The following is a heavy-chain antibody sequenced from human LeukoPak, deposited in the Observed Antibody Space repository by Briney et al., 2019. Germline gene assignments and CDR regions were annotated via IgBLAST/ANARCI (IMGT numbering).Heavy chain of an antibody. Sequence: ASVKVPCKASGGTFSSYAISWVRQAPGQGLEWMGGIIPIFGTANYAQKFQGRVTITADESTSTAYMEPSSLRSEDTAVYYCARRVKAVRGVHDAFDIWGQGTMVTVSS. CDR2: IIPIFGTA. CDR3: ARRVKAVRGVHDAFDI. J-gene: IGHJ3*02. D-gene: IGHD3-10*01. V-gene: IGHV1-69*13. CDR1: GGTFSSYA.